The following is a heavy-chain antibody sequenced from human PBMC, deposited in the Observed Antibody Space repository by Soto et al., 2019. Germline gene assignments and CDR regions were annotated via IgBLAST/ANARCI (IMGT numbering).Heavy chain of an antibody. D-gene: IGHD1-26*01. CDR3: AKDIVGATWFDP. Sequence: GSMRLSCASSGFTFSSYAMSWVRQAPGKGLEWVSAISGSGGSTYYADSVKGRFTISRDNSKNTLYLQMNSLRAEDTAVYYCAKDIVGATWFDPWGQGTLVTVSS. CDR2: ISGSGGST. V-gene: IGHV3-23*01. J-gene: IGHJ5*02. CDR1: GFTFSSYA.